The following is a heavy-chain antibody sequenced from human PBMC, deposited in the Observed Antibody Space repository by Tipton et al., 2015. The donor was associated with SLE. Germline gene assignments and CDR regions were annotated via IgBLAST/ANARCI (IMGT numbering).Heavy chain of an antibody. D-gene: IGHD3-10*01. J-gene: IGHJ4*02. V-gene: IGHV4-38-2*01. CDR1: GYSIRSGYY. CDR3: ARTGGTMVRGVLYYFDY. Sequence: TLSLTCAVSGYSIRSGYYWGWIRQPPGKGLEWVGCIYTSGRTNYNPPLKSRVTISVDTSKNQFSLKLSSVTAADTAVYYCARTGGTMVRGVLYYFDYWGQGTLVTVSS. CDR2: IYTSGRT.